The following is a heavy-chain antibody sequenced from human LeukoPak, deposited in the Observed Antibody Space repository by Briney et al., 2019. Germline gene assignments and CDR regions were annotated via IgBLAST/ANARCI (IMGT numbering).Heavy chain of an antibody. CDR2: ISAYNGNT. V-gene: IGHV1-18*01. J-gene: IGHJ4*02. Sequence: GASVKVSCKASGYTFTSYGISWVRQAPGQGLEWMGWISAYNGNTNYAQKLQGRVTMTTDTSTSTAYMELRSLRSDDTAVYYCARDKSPPTRSSIAARLDYWGQGTLVTVSS. CDR3: ARDKSPPTRSSIAARLDY. D-gene: IGHD6-13*01. CDR1: GYTFTSYG.